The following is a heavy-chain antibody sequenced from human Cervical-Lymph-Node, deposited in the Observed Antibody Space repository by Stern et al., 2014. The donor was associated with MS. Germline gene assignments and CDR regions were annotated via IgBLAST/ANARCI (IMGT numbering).Heavy chain of an antibody. CDR1: GFTFSTYT. CDR2: ITGSSGHI. Sequence: EVQLEESGGGLVKPGGSLRLSCAASGFTFSTYTMNWVRQAPGKGLEWVSSITGSSGHISDDAAVKGRISISSEDAKNSLYLQLSSPRPEDTAVYYCARDVNDYIWGGRRPDPWGQGTLVTVSS. D-gene: IGHD3-16*01. J-gene: IGHJ5*02. V-gene: IGHV3-21*01. CDR3: ARDVNDYIWGGRRPDP.